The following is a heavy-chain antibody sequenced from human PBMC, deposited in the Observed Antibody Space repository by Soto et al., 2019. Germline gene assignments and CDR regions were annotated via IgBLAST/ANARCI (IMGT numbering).Heavy chain of an antibody. J-gene: IGHJ5*02. CDR3: ARQWYYYDSSGYLASNWFDP. D-gene: IGHD3-22*01. CDR2: IYYSGST. Sequence: PSETLSLTCTVSGGSISSSSYYWGWIRQPPGKGLEWIGSIYYSGSTYYNPSLKSRVTISVDTSKNQFSLKLSSVTAADTAVYYCARQWYYYDSSGYLASNWFDPWGQGTLVTVSS. CDR1: GGSISSSSYY. V-gene: IGHV4-39*01.